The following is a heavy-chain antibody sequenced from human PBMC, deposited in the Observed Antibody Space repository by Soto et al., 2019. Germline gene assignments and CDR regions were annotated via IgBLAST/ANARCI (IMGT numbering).Heavy chain of an antibody. V-gene: IGHV4-31*03. J-gene: IGHJ4*02. CDR2: IYYSGST. D-gene: IGHD3-22*01. Sequence: PSETLSLTCTVSGGSISSGGYYWSWIRQHPGKGLEWIGYIYYSGSTYYNPSLKSRVTISVDTSKNQFSLKLSSVTAADTAVYYCASSLADYYDSSGAFDYWGQGTLVTVPS. CDR3: ASSLADYYDSSGAFDY. CDR1: GGSISSGGYY.